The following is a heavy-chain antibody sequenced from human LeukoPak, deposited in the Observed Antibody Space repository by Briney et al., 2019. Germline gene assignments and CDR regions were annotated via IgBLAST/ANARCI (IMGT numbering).Heavy chain of an antibody. J-gene: IGHJ4*02. D-gene: IGHD2-2*02. CDR2: INDSGRS. CDR3: ARGLYCSSTSCYKDY. Sequence: SETLSLTCTVSGGSISSSSYYWGWIRQPPGKGLELIGEINDSGRSNYNPSLRSRVTISVDTSKDQFSLKLSSVTAADTAVYYCARGLYCSSTSCYKDYWGQGTLVTVSS. V-gene: IGHV4-39*07. CDR1: GGSISSSSYY.